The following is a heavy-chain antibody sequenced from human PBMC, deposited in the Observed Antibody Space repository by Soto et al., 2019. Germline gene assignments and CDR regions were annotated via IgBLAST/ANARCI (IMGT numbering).Heavy chain of an antibody. D-gene: IGHD6-13*01. Sequence: ASVKVSCKASGGTFSSYAISWVRQAPGQGLEWMGGIIPIFGTANYAQKFQGRVTITADESTSTAYMELSSLRGEDTAVYYCARDRIEAAGTPRFNYYYGMDVWGQGTTVTVSS. J-gene: IGHJ6*02. CDR3: ARDRIEAAGTPRFNYYYGMDV. CDR1: GGTFSSYA. V-gene: IGHV1-69*13. CDR2: IIPIFGTA.